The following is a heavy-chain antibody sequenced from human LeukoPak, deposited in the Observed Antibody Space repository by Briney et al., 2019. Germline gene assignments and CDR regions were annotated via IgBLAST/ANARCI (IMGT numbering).Heavy chain of an antibody. CDR3: ARDDSTVTTPGY. CDR2: IIPILGIA. D-gene: IGHD4-17*01. J-gene: IGHJ4*02. V-gene: IGHV1-69*04. CDR1: GGTFSSYA. Sequence: GASVKVSCKASGGTFSSYAIGWVRQAPGQGLEWMGRIIPILGIANYAQKFQGRVTITADKSTSTAYMELSSLRSEDTAVYYCARDDSTVTTPGYWGQGTLVTVSS.